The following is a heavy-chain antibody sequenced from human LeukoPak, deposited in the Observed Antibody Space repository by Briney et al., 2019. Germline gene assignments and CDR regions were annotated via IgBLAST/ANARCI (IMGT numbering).Heavy chain of an antibody. CDR3: ARRATLTYYAMDV. Sequence: GRSLRLSCAASGFTFSSYAMHWVRQAPGKGLEWVAVISYDGSNKHYADSVEGRFTISRDNSKNTLDLQMISLRAEDTAVYHCARRATLTYYAMDVWGRGTTVTVSS. J-gene: IGHJ6*02. CDR2: ISYDGSNK. D-gene: IGHD1-26*01. V-gene: IGHV3-30-3*01. CDR1: GFTFSSYA.